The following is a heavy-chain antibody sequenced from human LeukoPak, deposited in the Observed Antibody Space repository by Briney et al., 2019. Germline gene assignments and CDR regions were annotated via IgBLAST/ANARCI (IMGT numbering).Heavy chain of an antibody. CDR2: INPVGGST. J-gene: IGHJ4*02. V-gene: IGHV1-46*01. CDR1: VYTFTNFY. D-gene: IGHD1-1*01. CDR3: ARGPTMTSFDY. Sequence: ASVKVSCKASVYTFTNFYMHWVRQAPGQGLEGMGLINPVGGSTTYAQEFQGRVTMTSDTSTSTVYMELSSLRSEDTAVYYCARGPTMTSFDYWGQGTVVPVSS.